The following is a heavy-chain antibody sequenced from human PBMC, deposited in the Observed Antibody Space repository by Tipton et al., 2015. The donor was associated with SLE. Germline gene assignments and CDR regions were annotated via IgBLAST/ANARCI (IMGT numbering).Heavy chain of an antibody. Sequence: SLRLSCAASGSTFSNYGMHWVRQAPGKGLEWVAVISYDGSNKYYADSVKGRFTISRDNSKNTLYLQMNSLRAEDTAVYYCAKGPYSGSYLFDFWGLGTLVTVSS. V-gene: IGHV3-30*18. CDR3: AKGPYSGSYLFDF. CDR2: ISYDGSNK. D-gene: IGHD1-26*01. CDR1: GSTFSNYG. J-gene: IGHJ4*02.